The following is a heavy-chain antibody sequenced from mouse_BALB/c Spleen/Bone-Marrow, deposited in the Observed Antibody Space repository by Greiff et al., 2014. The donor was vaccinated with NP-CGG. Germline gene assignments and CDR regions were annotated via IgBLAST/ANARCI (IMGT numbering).Heavy chain of an antibody. CDR3: ARDDHDDY. J-gene: IGHJ2*01. D-gene: IGHD2-4*01. V-gene: IGHV1-7*01. Sequence: VQLQQSGAELAKPGASVKMSCKASGYTLTNYWMHWVKQRPGQGLEWIGYINLSTGYTEYNQKFKDKATLTADKSSSTAYMQLSSLTSEDSAVYYCARDDHDDYWGQGTTLTVSS. CDR1: GYTLTNYW. CDR2: INLSTGYT.